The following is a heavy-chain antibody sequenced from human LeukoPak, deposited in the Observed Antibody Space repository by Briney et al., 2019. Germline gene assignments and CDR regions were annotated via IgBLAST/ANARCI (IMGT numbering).Heavy chain of an antibody. CDR3: ARGDVAAILAY. J-gene: IGHJ4*02. CDR2: IYTSGST. D-gene: IGHD2-15*01. Sequence: EWIGRIYTSGSTNYNPSLNSRVTMSVDTSKNQFSLKLSSVTAADTAVYYCARGDVAAILAYWGQGTLVTVSS. V-gene: IGHV4-4*07.